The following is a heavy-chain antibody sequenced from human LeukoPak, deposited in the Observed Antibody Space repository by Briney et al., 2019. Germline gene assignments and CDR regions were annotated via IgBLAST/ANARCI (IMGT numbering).Heavy chain of an antibody. V-gene: IGHV5-51*01. CDR2: IYPGDSDT. CDR1: GYSFANYY. J-gene: IGHJ6*02. D-gene: IGHD3-10*01. Sequence: GESLKISCQGFGYSFANYYIGWVRQMPGKGLEWMGIIYPGDSDTRYSPSFQGQVTISADKSISTAYLQWSSLKASDTAMYYCARHRWGTVRGVSVYYGMDVWGQGTTVTVSS. CDR3: ARHRWGTVRGVSVYYGMDV.